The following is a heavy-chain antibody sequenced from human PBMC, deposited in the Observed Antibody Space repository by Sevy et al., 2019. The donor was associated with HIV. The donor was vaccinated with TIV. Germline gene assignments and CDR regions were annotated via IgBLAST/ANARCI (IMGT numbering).Heavy chain of an antibody. CDR1: GFTFSSYS. J-gene: IGHJ4*02. CDR3: ARDIIVGATAFDY. Sequence: GSLRLSCAASGFTFSSYSMNWVRQAPGKGLEWVSSISSSSSYIYYADSVKGRFTISRDNAKNSLYLQMNSLRAEDTAVYYCARDIIVGATAFDYWGQGTLVTVSS. V-gene: IGHV3-21*01. D-gene: IGHD1-26*01. CDR2: ISSSSSYI.